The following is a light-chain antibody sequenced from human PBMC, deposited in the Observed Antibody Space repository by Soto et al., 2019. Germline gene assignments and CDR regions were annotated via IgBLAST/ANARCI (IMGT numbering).Light chain of an antibody. Sequence: DIMMTQSPDSLAVSLGERATINCKSSQSVFYSSNNKNYLAWYQQKPGQPPKLLIYWASTRESGVPDRFSGSGSGTDFTLTISSLQAEDVAVYYCQQYHSAPLTFGGGTKVDIK. CDR3: QQYHSAPLT. V-gene: IGKV4-1*01. CDR1: QSVFYSSNNKNY. CDR2: WAS. J-gene: IGKJ4*01.